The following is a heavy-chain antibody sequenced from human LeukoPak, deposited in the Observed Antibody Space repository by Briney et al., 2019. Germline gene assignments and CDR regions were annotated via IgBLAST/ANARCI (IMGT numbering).Heavy chain of an antibody. J-gene: IGHJ4*02. CDR3: ARDRYYYASSGYIRGISFDY. CDR1: GYTFTSYY. V-gene: IGHV1-46*01. Sequence: ASVQVSCKASGYTFTSYYMHWVRQAPGQGLEWMGIINPNGCSTNYAQKFQGRVTMTRDASTSTVYMEMSSLRSEDTAVYYCARDRYYYASSGYIRGISFDYWGQGTLVTVSS. CDR2: INPNGCST. D-gene: IGHD3-22*01.